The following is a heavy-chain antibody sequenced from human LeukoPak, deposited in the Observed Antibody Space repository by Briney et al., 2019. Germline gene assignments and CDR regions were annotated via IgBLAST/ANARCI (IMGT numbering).Heavy chain of an antibody. CDR2: IYSGGST. CDR1: EFTVSSNY. Sequence: GGSLRLSCAASEFTVSSNYMSWVRQAPGKGLEWVSVIYSGGSTYYADSVKGRFTISRDNSKNTLYLQMNSLRAEDTAVYYCAREHYYDSEGAFDIWGQGTMVTVSS. CDR3: AREHYYDSEGAFDI. V-gene: IGHV3-53*01. J-gene: IGHJ3*02. D-gene: IGHD3-22*01.